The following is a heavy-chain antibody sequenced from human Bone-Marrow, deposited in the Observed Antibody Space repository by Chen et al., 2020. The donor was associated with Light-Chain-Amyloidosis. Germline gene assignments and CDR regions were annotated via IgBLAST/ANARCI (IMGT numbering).Heavy chain of an antibody. CDR3: ARGDGIVGARAFDI. CDR1: GGSFSGYY. V-gene: IGHV4-34*01. D-gene: IGHD1-26*01. Sequence: QVQLQQWGAGRLKPSETLFLTCAVYGGSFSGYYWSWIRQPPGKGLEWIGEINHSGSTNYNPSLKSRVTLSVDTSKNQFSLKLSSVTAADTAVYYCARGDGIVGARAFDIWGQVTMVTVSS. J-gene: IGHJ3*02. CDR2: INHSGST.